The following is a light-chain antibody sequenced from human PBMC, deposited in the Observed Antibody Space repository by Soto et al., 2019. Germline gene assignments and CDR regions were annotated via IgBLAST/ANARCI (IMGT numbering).Light chain of an antibody. V-gene: IGLV2-8*01. CDR2: GVT. J-gene: IGLJ3*02. CDR3: YSYAGRNIWV. CDR1: GSDIGAYNF. Sequence: QSVLAQPPSASGSPGQSVTISCTGSGSDIGAYNFVSWYQQHPGKAPKLMIFGVTERPSGVPDRFSGSKSGNTASLTVSGLQAADEAVYYCYSYAGRNIWVFGGGTKVTVL.